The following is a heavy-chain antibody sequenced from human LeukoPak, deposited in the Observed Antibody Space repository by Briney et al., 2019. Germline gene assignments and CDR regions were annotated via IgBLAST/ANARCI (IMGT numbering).Heavy chain of an antibody. CDR1: GGSFNYYY. CDR3: ARARCSGDSCYTGYY. D-gene: IGHD2-15*01. CDR2: INHSGST. Sequence: SETLSLTCAVSGGSFNYYYWNWIRQPPGRGLERIGEINHSGSTNYNPSLKSRVTMSVDTSKNQISLKMSSVTAADTAVYFCARARCSGDSCYTGYYWGQGTLVTVSS. J-gene: IGHJ4*02. V-gene: IGHV4-34*01.